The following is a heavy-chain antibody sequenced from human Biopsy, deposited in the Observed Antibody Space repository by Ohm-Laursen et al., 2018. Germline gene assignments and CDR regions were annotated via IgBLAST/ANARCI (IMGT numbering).Heavy chain of an antibody. J-gene: IGHJ6*02. CDR2: INHSGRT. Sequence: TLSLTCAVYGESFNGYYWSWIRQTPGKGLEWIREINHSGRTNYNPSLKSRVTISVDTSKNQFSLKVRSVTAADTAVYYCVRGVDYYDPYHYYALDVWGQGTTVTVSS. CDR3: VRGVDYYDPYHYYALDV. V-gene: IGHV4-34*01. D-gene: IGHD3-22*01. CDR1: GESFNGYY.